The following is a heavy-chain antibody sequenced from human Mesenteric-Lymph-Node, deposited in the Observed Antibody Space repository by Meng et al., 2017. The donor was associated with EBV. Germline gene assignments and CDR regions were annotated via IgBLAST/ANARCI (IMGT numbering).Heavy chain of an antibody. V-gene: IGHV4-61*01. J-gene: IGHJ4*02. CDR3: ASQGYYDSGAWGDYFDY. CDR2: VHSTGST. Sequence: QGALQESGPGLVKPSETLSPTCRVSGDSVNSATYYWSWIRKPPGKGLEWIASVHSTGSTNYNPSLMSRVTISLDTSKSQFSLTLTYVTAADTAVYYCASQGYYDSGAWGDYFDYWGQGSLVTVSS. CDR1: GDSVNSATYY. D-gene: IGHD3-22*01.